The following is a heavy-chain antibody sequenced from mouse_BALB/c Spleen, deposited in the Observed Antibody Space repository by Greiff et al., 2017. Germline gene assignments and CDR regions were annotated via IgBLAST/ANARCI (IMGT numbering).Heavy chain of an antibody. V-gene: IGHV1S22*01. CDR2: IYPGSGST. D-gene: IGHD2-4*01. J-gene: IGHJ2*01. Sequence: LQQPGSELVRPGASVKLSCKASGYTFTSYWMHWVKQRPGQGLEWIGNIYPGSGSTNYDEKFKSKATLTVDTSSSTAYMQLSSLTSEDSAVYYCTRNYYDEVYWGQGTTLTVSA. CDR1: GYTFTSYW. CDR3: TRNYYDEVY.